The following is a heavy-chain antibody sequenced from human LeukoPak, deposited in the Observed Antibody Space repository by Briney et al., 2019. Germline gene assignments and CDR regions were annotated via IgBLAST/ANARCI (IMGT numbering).Heavy chain of an antibody. CDR2: INHSGST. Sequence: SETLSLTCAVYGGSFSGYYWSWIRQPLGKGLEWIGEINHSGSTNYNPSLKSRVTISVDTSKNQFSLKLSSVTAADTAVYYCARGGRRRDFDYWGQGTLVTVSS. CDR3: ARGGRRRDFDY. V-gene: IGHV4-34*01. D-gene: IGHD1-14*01. CDR1: GGSFSGYY. J-gene: IGHJ4*02.